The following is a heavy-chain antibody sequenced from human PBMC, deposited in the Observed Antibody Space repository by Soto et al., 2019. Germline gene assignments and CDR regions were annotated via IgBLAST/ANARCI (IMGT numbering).Heavy chain of an antibody. J-gene: IGHJ6*02. D-gene: IGHD1-26*01. V-gene: IGHV4-34*01. Sequence: QVQLQQWGAGLLKPSETLSLTCAVYGGSFSGYYWSWIRQPPGKGLEWIGEINHSGSTNYNPSLKSRVPIAVDTSKNQFSLKLGSVTAADTAVYYCARGPRVRGSYYGYYYSGMDVWGQGTTVTVSS. CDR1: GGSFSGYY. CDR2: INHSGST. CDR3: ARGPRVRGSYYGYYYSGMDV.